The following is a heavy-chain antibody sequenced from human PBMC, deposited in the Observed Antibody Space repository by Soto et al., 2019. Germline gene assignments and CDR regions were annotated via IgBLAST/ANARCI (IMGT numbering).Heavy chain of an antibody. V-gene: IGHV1-18*01. D-gene: IGHD2-21*02. CDR3: AKVQEFCGFNCYIVDS. CDR2: ISAYNGNT. CDR1: GYTFTSYG. J-gene: IGHJ4*02. Sequence: ASVKVSCKASGYTFTSYGISWVRQAPGQGLEWMGWISAYNGNTNYAQKLQGRVTMTTDTSTSTAYMELRSLRSDDTAVYYCAKVQEFCGFNCYIVDSWGQGVLVTVSS.